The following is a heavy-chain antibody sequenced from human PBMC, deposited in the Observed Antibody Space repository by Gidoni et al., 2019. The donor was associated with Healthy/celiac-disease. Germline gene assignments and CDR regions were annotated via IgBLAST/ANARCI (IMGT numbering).Heavy chain of an antibody. J-gene: IGHJ4*02. Sequence: EVQLVQSGAEVKKPGESLKISCKGSGYSFTSYWIGWVRQMPGKGLEWMGIIYPGDSDTRYSPSFQGKVTISADKSISTAYLQWSSLKASDTAMYYCARQRGGYCSSTSCYSYYFDYWGQGTLVTVSS. CDR1: GYSFTSYW. V-gene: IGHV5-51*01. D-gene: IGHD2-2*01. CDR2: IYPGDSDT. CDR3: ARQRGGYCSSTSCYSYYFDY.